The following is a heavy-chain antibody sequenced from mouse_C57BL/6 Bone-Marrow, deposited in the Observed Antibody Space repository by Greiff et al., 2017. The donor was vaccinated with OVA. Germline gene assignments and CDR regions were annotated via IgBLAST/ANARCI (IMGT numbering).Heavy chain of an antibody. V-gene: IGHV5-17*01. Sequence: EVQLQESGGGLVKPGGSLKLSCAASGFTFSDYGMHWVRQAPEKGLEWVAYISSGSSTIYYADTVKGRFTISRDNAKNTLFLQMTSLRSEDTAMYYCARGGVSNYNFDYWGQGTTLTVSS. CDR1: GFTFSDYG. CDR3: ARGGVSNYNFDY. J-gene: IGHJ2*01. CDR2: ISSGSSTI. D-gene: IGHD2-5*01.